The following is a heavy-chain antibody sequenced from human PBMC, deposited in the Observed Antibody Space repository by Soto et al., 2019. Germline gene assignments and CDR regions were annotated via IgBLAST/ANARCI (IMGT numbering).Heavy chain of an antibody. CDR3: AREDDYGYRYINYGLDV. V-gene: IGHV3-30-3*01. D-gene: IGHD4-17*01. CDR2: ISFDGSKK. J-gene: IGHJ6*02. Sequence: GVSLRLSCAASGFTFKIYALHWVRQAPGKGLEWVAVISFDGSKKYYTDSVKGRFTISRDNLKNTLYLQMNNLRVEDAALYFCAREDDYGYRYINYGLDVWGQGTTVTVS. CDR1: GFTFKIYA.